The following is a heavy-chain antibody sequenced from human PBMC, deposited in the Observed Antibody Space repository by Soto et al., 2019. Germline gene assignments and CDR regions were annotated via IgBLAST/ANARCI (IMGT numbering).Heavy chain of an antibody. CDR2: IWYDGSNK. CDR3: ARVPAANSNYYYYSMDV. CDR1: GFTFISYG. D-gene: IGHD2-2*01. J-gene: IGHJ6*02. Sequence: QVQLVESGGAVVQPGRSLRLSCVASGFTFISYGMHWVRKAPGKGLEGVAIIWYDGSNKYYADSVKGQFSISRENSKNTLYLQMNSLRAEDKAVYYCARVPAANSNYYYYSMDVWGQGTTVTVSS. V-gene: IGHV3-33*01.